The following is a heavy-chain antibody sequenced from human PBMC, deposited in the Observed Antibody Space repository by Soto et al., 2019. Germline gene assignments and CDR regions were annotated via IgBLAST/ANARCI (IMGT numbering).Heavy chain of an antibody. CDR2: ISSSSSTI. V-gene: IGHV3-48*01. Sequence: EVQLVESGGGLVQPGGSLRLSCAASGFTFSSYSMNWVRQAPGKGLEWCSYISSSSSTISYADSVKGRFTTSRDNAKNSLYLQMNSLRAEDTAVYYCARGVDLLLWFVELLSAAFYFDYWGQGTLVTVSS. D-gene: IGHD3-10*01. J-gene: IGHJ4*02. CDR1: GFTFSSYS. CDR3: ARGVDLLLWFVELLSAAFYFDY.